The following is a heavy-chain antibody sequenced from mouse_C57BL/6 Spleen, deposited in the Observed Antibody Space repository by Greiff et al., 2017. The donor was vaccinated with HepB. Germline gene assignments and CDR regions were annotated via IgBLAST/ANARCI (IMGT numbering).Heavy chain of an antibody. CDR1: GYTFTSYW. CDR3: ARAPPYYGSSYWYFDV. Sequence: QVQLKQSGAELVMPGASVKLSCKASGYTFTSYWMHWVKQRPGQGLEWIGEIDPSDSYTNYNQKFKGKSTLTVDKSSSTAYMQLSSLTSEDSAVYYCARAPPYYGSSYWYFDVWGTGTTVTVSS. V-gene: IGHV1-69*01. D-gene: IGHD1-1*01. J-gene: IGHJ1*03. CDR2: IDPSDSYT.